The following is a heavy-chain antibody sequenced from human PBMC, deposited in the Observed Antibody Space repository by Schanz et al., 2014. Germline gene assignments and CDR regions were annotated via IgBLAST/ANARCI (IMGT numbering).Heavy chain of an antibody. V-gene: IGHV3-30*02. D-gene: IGHD3-10*01. CDR1: GFTFSSYG. CDR3: ARAIPYYGSGTYRYYFDY. Sequence: VQLLESGGGLVQPGGSLRLSCAASGFTFSSYGIHWVRQAPGKGLEWVSFIRYDGVNKYYADSVKGRFTISRDNAKNTLFLQMNSLRAEDTAVYYCARAIPYYGSGTYRYYFDYWGQGTLVTVSS. CDR2: IRYDGVNK. J-gene: IGHJ4*02.